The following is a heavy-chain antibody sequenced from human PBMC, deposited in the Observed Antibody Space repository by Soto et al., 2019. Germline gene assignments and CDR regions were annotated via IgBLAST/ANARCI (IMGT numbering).Heavy chain of an antibody. Sequence: QVQLQESGPGLVKPSETLSLNCTVSGGSISSFYWSWIRQSPGKGLEWIGYIYYTGSTVYNPSLKSRVTNSLDTSKTQFSLKLSSVTAADTAVYYCARVMYGSGSYLHTFDYWGQGTLVTVSS. CDR3: ARVMYGSGSYLHTFDY. J-gene: IGHJ4*02. CDR2: IYYTGST. D-gene: IGHD3-10*01. CDR1: GGSISSFY. V-gene: IGHV4-59*01.